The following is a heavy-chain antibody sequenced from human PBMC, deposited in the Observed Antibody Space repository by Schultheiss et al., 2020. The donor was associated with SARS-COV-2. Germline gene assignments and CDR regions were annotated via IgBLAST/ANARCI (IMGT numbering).Heavy chain of an antibody. CDR1: GFTFSSYD. V-gene: IGHV3-15*01. D-gene: IGHD1-26*01. J-gene: IGHJ4*02. CDR2: IKSKTDGGTT. CDR3: TTDGGGSYSELDY. Sequence: GGSLRLSCAASGFTFSSYDMHWVRQAPGKGLEWVGRIKSKTDGGTTDYAAPVKGRFTISRDDSKNTLYLQMNSLKTEDTAVYYCTTDGGGSYSELDYWGQGTLVTVSS.